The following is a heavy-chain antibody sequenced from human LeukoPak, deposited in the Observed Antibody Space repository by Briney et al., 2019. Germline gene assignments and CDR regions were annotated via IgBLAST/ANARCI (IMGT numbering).Heavy chain of an antibody. CDR1: GFTFSSYW. Sequence: PGGSLRLSCAASGFTFSSYWMSWVRQAPGKGLEWVANIKQDGSEKYYVDSVKGRFTISRDNAKNSLYLQMNSLRAEDTAVYYCARDSSYYGSGSFSDWGQGTLVTVSS. J-gene: IGHJ4*02. V-gene: IGHV3-7*01. CDR3: ARDSSYYGSGSFSD. D-gene: IGHD3-10*01. CDR2: IKQDGSEK.